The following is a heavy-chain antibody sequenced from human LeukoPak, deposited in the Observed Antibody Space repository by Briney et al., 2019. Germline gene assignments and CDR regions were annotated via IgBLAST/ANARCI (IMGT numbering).Heavy chain of an antibody. J-gene: IGHJ4*02. Sequence: PSETLSLTCAVYGGSFSVYYWGWIRQPPGKGREWIGSIYYSGSIYYNPSPKSRVTISVDTSKNQYSLKLSSVTAADTAVYYCARHPLVGWELLWGQGTLVTVSS. CDR3: ARHPLVGWELL. V-gene: IGHV4-39*01. D-gene: IGHD1-26*01. CDR1: GGSFSVYY. CDR2: IYYSGSI.